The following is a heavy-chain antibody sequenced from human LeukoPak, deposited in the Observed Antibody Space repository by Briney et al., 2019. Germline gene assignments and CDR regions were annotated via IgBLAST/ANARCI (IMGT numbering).Heavy chain of an antibody. Sequence: SQTLSLTCAVSGGSISSGGYSWSWIRQPPGKGLEWIGYIYYSGSTNYNPSLKSRVTISVDTSKNQFSLKLSSVTAADTAVYYCARAGSSGYLLDYWGQGTLVTVSS. V-gene: IGHV4-30-4*07. D-gene: IGHD3-22*01. CDR3: ARAGSSGYLLDY. J-gene: IGHJ4*02. CDR1: GGSISSGGYS. CDR2: IYYSGST.